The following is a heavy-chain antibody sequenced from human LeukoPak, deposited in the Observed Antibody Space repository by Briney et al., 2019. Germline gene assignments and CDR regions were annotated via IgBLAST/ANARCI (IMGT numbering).Heavy chain of an antibody. D-gene: IGHD1-26*01. CDR2: IYYSGST. CDR3: ARVGRKGGSYYDSYFDY. CDR1: GGSISSYY. V-gene: IGHV4-59*01. J-gene: IGHJ4*02. Sequence: PSETLSLTCTVSGGSISSYYWSWIRQPPGKGLEWIGYIYYSGSTNYNPSLKSRVTISVDTSKNQFSLKLSSVTAADTAVYYCARVGRKGGSYYDSYFDYWGQGTLVTVSS.